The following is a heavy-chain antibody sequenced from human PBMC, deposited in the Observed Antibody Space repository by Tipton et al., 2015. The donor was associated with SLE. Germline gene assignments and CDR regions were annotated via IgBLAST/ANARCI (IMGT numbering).Heavy chain of an antibody. CDR2: MNPDNGDT. V-gene: IGHV1-18*01. D-gene: IGHD5-12*01. CDR1: GYTFASYD. CDR3: ALRWPDTWTTVY. J-gene: IGHJ4*02. Sequence: QLVQSGAEVKKPGASVKVSCKASGYTFASYDINWVRQAAGQGLEWMGWMNPDNGDTNYAQKLQGRVTMTTDTSTSTAYMELRSLRSDDTAVYYCALRWPDTWTTVYWGQGTLVTVSS.